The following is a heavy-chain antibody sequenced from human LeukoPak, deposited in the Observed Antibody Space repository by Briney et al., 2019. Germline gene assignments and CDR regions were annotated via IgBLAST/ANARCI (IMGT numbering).Heavy chain of an antibody. CDR1: GFTFSSCN. CDR3: AMGLSLGYCSGGSCYPPDC. J-gene: IGHJ4*02. V-gene: IGHV3-21*01. Sequence: GGSLRLSCAASGFTFSSCNMNWVRQSPGKGLEWVSSISSGSSYIYYADSVKGRFTISRDNAKNSLYLQMNSLRDEDTAVYYCAMGLSLGYCSGGSCYPPDCWGQGTLVTVSS. D-gene: IGHD2-15*01. CDR2: ISSGSSYI.